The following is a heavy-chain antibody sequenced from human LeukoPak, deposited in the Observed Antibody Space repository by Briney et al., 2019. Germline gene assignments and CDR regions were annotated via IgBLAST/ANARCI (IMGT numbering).Heavy chain of an antibody. CDR3: ARKPAGAARENDAFDI. V-gene: IGHV5-51*01. CDR2: IYPGDSDT. D-gene: IGHD2-2*01. CDR1: GYSFTSYW. Sequence: GESLKIPCKGSGYSFTSYWIGWVRQMPGKGLEWMGMIYPGDSDTRYSPSFQGQVTISADKSISTAYLQWSSLKASDTAMFYCARKPAGAARENDAFDIWGQGTMVTVSS. J-gene: IGHJ3*02.